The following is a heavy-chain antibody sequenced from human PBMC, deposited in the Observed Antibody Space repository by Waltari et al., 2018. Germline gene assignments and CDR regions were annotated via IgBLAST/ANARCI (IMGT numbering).Heavy chain of an antibody. CDR1: GFSFSGSS. J-gene: IGHJ4*02. CDR2: IRREPYNYET. V-gene: IGHV3-73*01. D-gene: IGHD6-19*01. CDR3: SGGEVTGTDF. Sequence: EVQVVESGGGLVQPGGSLKLSCATSGFSFSGSSIHWVRQTSGKGREWVGRIRREPYNYETAYSASVKGRFTISRDDSKNTAFLQMNSLMTEDTAVYYCSGGEVTGTDFWGQGTLVTVSS.